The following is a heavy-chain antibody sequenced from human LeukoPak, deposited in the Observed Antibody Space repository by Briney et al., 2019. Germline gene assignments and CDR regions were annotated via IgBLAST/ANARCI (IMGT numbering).Heavy chain of an antibody. CDR1: GFTFDDYA. V-gene: IGHV3-9*01. D-gene: IGHD3-22*01. CDR2: ISWNSGSI. J-gene: IGHJ4*02. Sequence: GGSLRLSCAASGFTFDDYAMHWLRQAPGKGLEWVSGISWNSGSIGYADSVKGRFTISRDNAKNSLYLQMNRLRAEDTALYYCAKDMGRWYYYDSPDYWGQGTLVTVSS. CDR3: AKDMGRWYYYDSPDY.